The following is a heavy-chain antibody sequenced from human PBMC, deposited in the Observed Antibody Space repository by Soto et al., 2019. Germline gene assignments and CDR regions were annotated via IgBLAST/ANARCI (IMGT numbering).Heavy chain of an antibody. Sequence: GGSLRLSCAASGFTFSSYAMSWVRQAPGKGLEWVSAISGSGGSTYYADSVKGRFTISRDNSKNTLYLQMNSLRAEDTAVYYCAKRWAEYSSGWYGWRYLDYWGQGTLVTVSS. D-gene: IGHD6-19*01. J-gene: IGHJ4*02. CDR1: GFTFSSYA. CDR3: AKRWAEYSSGWYGWRYLDY. CDR2: ISGSGGST. V-gene: IGHV3-23*01.